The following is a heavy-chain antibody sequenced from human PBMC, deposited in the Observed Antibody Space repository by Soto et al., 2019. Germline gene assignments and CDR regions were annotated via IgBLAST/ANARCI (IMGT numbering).Heavy chain of an antibody. CDR2: INHSGST. CDR1: GGSFSGYY. V-gene: IGHV4-34*01. D-gene: IGHD1-7*01. J-gene: IGHJ5*02. Sequence: SETLSLSCAVYGGSFSGYYWSWIRQPPGKGLEWIGEINHSGSTNYNPSLKSRVTISVDTSKNQFSLKLSSVTAADTAVYYCARDPGYNWHYSWFDPWGQRTLVTVSS. CDR3: ARDPGYNWHYSWFDP.